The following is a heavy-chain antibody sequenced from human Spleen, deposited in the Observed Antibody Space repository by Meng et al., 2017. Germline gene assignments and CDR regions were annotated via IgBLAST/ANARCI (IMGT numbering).Heavy chain of an antibody. CDR3: ARVSYCGADCYSTIDY. CDR1: GFTFSSYW. CDR2: INSDGSST. J-gene: IGHJ4*02. D-gene: IGHD2-21*02. Sequence: GESLKISCAASGFTFSSYWMHWVRQAPGKGLVWVSRINSDGSSTSYADSVKGRFTISRDNAKNTLYLQMNSLRAEDTAVYYCARVSYCGADCYSTIDYWGQGLLVTVSS. V-gene: IGHV3-74*01.